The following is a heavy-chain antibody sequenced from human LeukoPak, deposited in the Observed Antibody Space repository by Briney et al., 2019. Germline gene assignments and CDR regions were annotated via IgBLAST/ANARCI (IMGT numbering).Heavy chain of an antibody. CDR2: IYNSETI. CDR3: VRVGGALSILSAFDI. CDR1: GGSINSYY. Sequence: PSGTLSLTCTVSGGSINSYYWSWIRQPPGKGLEWIGYIYNSETINYNPSLTSRVTISLDTSKNQVSLKLTSVTAADTAVYYCVRVGGALSILSAFDIWGQGTMVTVSS. J-gene: IGHJ3*02. D-gene: IGHD2-15*01. V-gene: IGHV4-59*01.